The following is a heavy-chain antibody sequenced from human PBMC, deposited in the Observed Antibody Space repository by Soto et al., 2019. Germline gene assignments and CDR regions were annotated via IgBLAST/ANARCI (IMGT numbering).Heavy chain of an antibody. Sequence: QVHLVQSGAVVENPGASVKVSCKASGYTFTNFGINCVRQAPGQGLDWMGWITPYNGNANYPQKNQDRLTITTDTSTNTAYLELRSLRSDDTAVYFCARARMFSGAHHDYWGQGTRVTVSS. D-gene: IGHD1-26*01. CDR2: ITPYNGNA. CDR3: ARARMFSGAHHDY. V-gene: IGHV1-18*04. CDR1: GYTFTNFG. J-gene: IGHJ4*02.